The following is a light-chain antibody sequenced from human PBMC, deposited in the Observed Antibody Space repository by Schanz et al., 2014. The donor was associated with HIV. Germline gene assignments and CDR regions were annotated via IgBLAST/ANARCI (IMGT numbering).Light chain of an antibody. V-gene: IGLV2-8*01. J-gene: IGLJ1*01. CDR2: EVS. CDR1: SSDVGGHNY. CDR3: NSYSHSNTYV. Sequence: QSALTQPPSASGSPGQSVTISCTGTSSDVGGHNYVSWYQHHPGKAPKLIIFEVSERPSGVPDRFSGSKSGNTASLTVSGLQAEDEADYYCNSYSHSNTYVFGSGTKVTVL.